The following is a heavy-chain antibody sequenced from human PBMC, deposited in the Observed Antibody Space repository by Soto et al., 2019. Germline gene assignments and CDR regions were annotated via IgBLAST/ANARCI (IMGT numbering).Heavy chain of an antibody. V-gene: IGHV1-8*01. J-gene: IGHJ5*01. CDR1: GYTFTSYE. Sequence: ASVKVSCKASGYTFTSYEINWVRQATGQGLEWMGWMNPNSGNTDYAQKSQGRVTMTRSTSINTAYMELSSLTSEDTAVYYCARKATGPYYYDSSGYYDYFDPWGQGTLVTVSS. D-gene: IGHD3-22*01. CDR3: ARKATGPYYYDSSGYYDYFDP. CDR2: MNPNSGNT.